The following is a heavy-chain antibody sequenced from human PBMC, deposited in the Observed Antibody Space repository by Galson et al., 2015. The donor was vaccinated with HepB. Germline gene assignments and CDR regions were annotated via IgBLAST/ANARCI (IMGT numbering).Heavy chain of an antibody. CDR2: FGSAGDT. D-gene: IGHD2-15*01. CDR1: GFTFSNYG. CDR3: VRGWSYFDY. V-gene: IGHV3-13*04. Sequence: SLRLSCAASGFTFSNYGMNWVRQPTGEGLEWVSAFGSAGDTYYPDSLKGRFTIFRDSARNSLFLQMNDLRAGDTAVYYCVRGWSYFDYWGQGALVTVSS. J-gene: IGHJ4*02.